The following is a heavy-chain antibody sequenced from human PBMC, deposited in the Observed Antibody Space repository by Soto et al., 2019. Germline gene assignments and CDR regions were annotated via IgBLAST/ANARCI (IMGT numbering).Heavy chain of an antibody. J-gene: IGHJ4*02. D-gene: IGHD6-19*01. V-gene: IGHV3-23*01. CDR3: AKISQWLVLFY. CDR2: ISGSGGST. Sequence: PWGYLGISCATSVFTFSIYAMSWVCQAPGKGLEWVSAISGSGGSTYYADSVKGRFTISRDNSKNTLYLQMNSLRAEDTAVYYCAKISQWLVLFYWGQGTLVTVSS. CDR1: VFTFSIYA.